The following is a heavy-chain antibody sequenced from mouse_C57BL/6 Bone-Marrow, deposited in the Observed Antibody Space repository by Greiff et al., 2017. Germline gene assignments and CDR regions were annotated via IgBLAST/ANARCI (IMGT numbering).Heavy chain of an antibody. V-gene: IGHV1-55*01. J-gene: IGHJ1*03. D-gene: IGHD1-1*01. CDR3: ARNPNYCGSYWYFDV. CDR1: GYTFTSYW. CDR2: IYPGSGST. Sequence: QVQLKQPGAELVKPGASVKMSCKASGYTFTSYWITWVKQRPGQGLEWIGDIYPGSGSTNYNEKFKSKATLTVDTSSSTAYMQLSSLTSEDSAVYYCARNPNYCGSYWYFDVWGTGTTVTVSS.